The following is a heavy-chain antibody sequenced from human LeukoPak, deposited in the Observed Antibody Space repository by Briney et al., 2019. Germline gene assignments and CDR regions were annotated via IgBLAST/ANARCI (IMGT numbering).Heavy chain of an antibody. Sequence: GGSLRLSCAASGFTFSDYYMSWIRQAPGKGLEWVSYISTSGTTIHYADSVKGRFTTSRDSAKNSLYLQMNSLRAEDTAVYYCARDDDYGPHAFDIWGHGTMVTVSS. CDR3: ARDDDYGPHAFDI. CDR1: GFTFSDYY. V-gene: IGHV3-11*01. CDR2: ISTSGTTI. D-gene: IGHD3-16*01. J-gene: IGHJ3*02.